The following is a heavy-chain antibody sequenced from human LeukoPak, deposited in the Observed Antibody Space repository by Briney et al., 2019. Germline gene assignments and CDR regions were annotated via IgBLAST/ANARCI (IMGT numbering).Heavy chain of an antibody. D-gene: IGHD3-22*01. CDR1: GGSISSGSYY. CDR2: IYTSGST. J-gene: IGHJ4*02. Sequence: PSETLSLTCTVSGGSISSGSYYWSWIRQPAGKGLEWIGRIYTSGSTDYNPSLKSRVTISVDTSKNQFSLKLSSVTAADTAVYYCARDYYDSSGEGAYFDYWGQGTLVTVSS. CDR3: ARDYYDSSGEGAYFDY. V-gene: IGHV4-61*02.